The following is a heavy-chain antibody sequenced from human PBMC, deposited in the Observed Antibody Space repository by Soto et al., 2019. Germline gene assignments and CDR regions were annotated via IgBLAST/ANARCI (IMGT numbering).Heavy chain of an antibody. V-gene: IGHV3-33*01. J-gene: IGHJ4*02. D-gene: IGHD6-19*01. CDR1: GFTFSSYG. CDR2: IWYDGSNK. CDR3: AREGNLYSSGWYFDY. Sequence: PGGFLRLSCAASGFTFSSYGRHWVRQAPGKGLEWVAVIWYDGSNKYYADSVKGRFTISRDNSKNTLYLQMNSLRAEDTAVYYCAREGNLYSSGWYFDYWGQGTLVTVSS.